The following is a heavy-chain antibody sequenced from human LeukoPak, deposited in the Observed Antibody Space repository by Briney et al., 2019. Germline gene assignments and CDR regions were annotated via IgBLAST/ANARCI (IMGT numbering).Heavy chain of an antibody. CDR3: ARGYSYDYYYYGMDV. CDR1: GYTFTSYY. CDR2: INPSGGST. D-gene: IGHD5-18*01. Sequence: ASVKVSCKASGYTFTSYYMHRVRQAPGQGLEWMGIINPSGGSTSYAQKFQGRVTMTRNTSISTAYMELSSLRSEDTAVYYCARGYSYDYYYYGMDVWGQGTTVTVSS. V-gene: IGHV1-46*01. J-gene: IGHJ6*02.